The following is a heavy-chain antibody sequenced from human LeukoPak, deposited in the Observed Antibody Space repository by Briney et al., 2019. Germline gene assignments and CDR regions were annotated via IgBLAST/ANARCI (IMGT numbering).Heavy chain of an antibody. J-gene: IGHJ4*02. V-gene: IGHV4-59*08. CDR1: GGSISSNY. CDR3: ARYYYGSGSYQFDY. Sequence: PSETLSLTCTVSGGSISSNYWSWIRQPPGKGLEWMGYINFSGITDQNPSLKSRVTISVDTSKNQFSLKLSSVTAADTAIYYCARYYYGSGSYQFDYWGQGTLVTVSS. CDR2: INFSGIT. D-gene: IGHD3-10*01.